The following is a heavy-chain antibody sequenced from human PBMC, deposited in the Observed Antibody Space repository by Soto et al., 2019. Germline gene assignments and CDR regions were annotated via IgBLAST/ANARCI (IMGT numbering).Heavy chain of an antibody. Sequence: QVQLQQWGAGLLKPSETLSLTCAVYGGSFSGYYWSWIRQPPGKGLEWIGEINHSGSTNYNPPLKSRVSTSVXXSXNXXSLKLSSVTAADTAVYYCARGRITMVRGVPYGMDVWGQGTTVTVSS. D-gene: IGHD3-10*01. J-gene: IGHJ6*02. CDR1: GGSFSGYY. CDR2: INHSGST. CDR3: ARGRITMVRGVPYGMDV. V-gene: IGHV4-34*01.